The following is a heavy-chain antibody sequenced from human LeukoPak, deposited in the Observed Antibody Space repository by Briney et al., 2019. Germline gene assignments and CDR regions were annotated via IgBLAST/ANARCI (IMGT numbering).Heavy chain of an antibody. CDR2: IIPIFGAA. CDR1: GGTFSSYA. D-gene: IGHD5-24*01. CDR3: ARGRLQSPKYYFDY. V-gene: IGHV1-69*05. J-gene: IGHJ4*02. Sequence: SVKVSCKASGGTFSSYAISWVRQAPGQGLEWMGGIIPIFGAANYAQKSQGRVTITTDESTSTAYMELSSLRSEDTAVYYCARGRLQSPKYYFDYWGQGTLVTVSS.